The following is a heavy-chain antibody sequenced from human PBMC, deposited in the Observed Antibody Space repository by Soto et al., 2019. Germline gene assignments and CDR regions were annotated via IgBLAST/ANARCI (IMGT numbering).Heavy chain of an antibody. CDR3: ARDYYGSGGDAFDI. D-gene: IGHD3-10*01. CDR2: ISASSGST. Sequence: GGSLRLSCAASGFTFSSYAMNWVRQAPGKGLEWVSTISASSGSTNYADSVKGRFTISRDNSKDTLYLQMNSLRAEDTAVYYCARDYYGSGGDAFDIWGQGTMVTVSS. V-gene: IGHV3-23*01. CDR1: GFTFSSYA. J-gene: IGHJ3*02.